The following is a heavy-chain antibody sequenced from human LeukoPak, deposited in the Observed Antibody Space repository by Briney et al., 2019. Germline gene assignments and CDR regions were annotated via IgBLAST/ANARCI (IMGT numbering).Heavy chain of an antibody. J-gene: IGHJ6*04. CDR1: GFTFDDYA. D-gene: IGHD3-10*01. CDR2: ISWNSVSI. CDR3: ARDYYGSGSYYKNYYYGMDV. Sequence: SGRSLRLSCAASGFTFDDYAMYWVRQAPGKGLEWVSGISWNSVSIGYADSVKGRFTTSRDNAKNSLYLQMNSLRAEDTAVYYCARDYYGSGSYYKNYYYGMDVWGKGTTVTVSS. V-gene: IGHV3-9*01.